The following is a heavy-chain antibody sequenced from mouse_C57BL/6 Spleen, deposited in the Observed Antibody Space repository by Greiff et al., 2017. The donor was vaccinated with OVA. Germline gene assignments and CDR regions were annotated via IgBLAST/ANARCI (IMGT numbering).Heavy chain of an antibody. CDR1: GYTFTSYW. Sequence: QVQLQQPGAELVMPGASVKLSCKASGYTFTSYWMHWVKQRPGQGLEWIGEIDPSDSYTNYNQKFKGKSTLTVDKSSSTAYMQLSSLTSEDSAVYYCAITAQATYLDYWGQGTTLTVSS. CDR2: IDPSDSYT. D-gene: IGHD3-2*02. J-gene: IGHJ2*01. CDR3: AITAQATYLDY. V-gene: IGHV1-69*01.